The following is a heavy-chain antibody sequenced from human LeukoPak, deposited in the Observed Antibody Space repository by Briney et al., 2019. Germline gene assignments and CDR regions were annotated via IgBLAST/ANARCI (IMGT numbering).Heavy chain of an antibody. CDR1: GFTFSSYG. Sequence: GGSLRLSCAASGFTFSSYGMHWVRHAPGKGLEWVAVISYDGSNKYYADSVKGRFTISRDNSKNTLYLQMNSLRAEDTAVYYCAKGSSDYYGSGSLDYWGQGTLVTVSS. CDR2: ISYDGSNK. J-gene: IGHJ4*02. CDR3: AKGSSDYYGSGSLDY. V-gene: IGHV3-30*18. D-gene: IGHD3-10*01.